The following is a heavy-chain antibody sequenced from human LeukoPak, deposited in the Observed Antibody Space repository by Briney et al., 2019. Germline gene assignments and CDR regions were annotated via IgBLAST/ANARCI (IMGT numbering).Heavy chain of an antibody. CDR1: GYTFTSYG. J-gene: IGHJ5*02. CDR3: ARDYDFWSGLYNWFDP. D-gene: IGHD3-3*01. V-gene: IGHV1-18*01. Sequence: GASVTVSCTASGYTFTSYGISWVRQAPGQGLEWMGWISAYNGNTNYAQKLQGRVTMTTDTSTSTAYMELRSLRSDDTAVYYCARDYDFWSGLYNWFDPWGQGTLVTVSS. CDR2: ISAYNGNT.